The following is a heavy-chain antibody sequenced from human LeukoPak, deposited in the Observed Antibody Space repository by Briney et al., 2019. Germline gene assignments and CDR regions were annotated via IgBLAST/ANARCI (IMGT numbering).Heavy chain of an antibody. V-gene: IGHV7-4-1*02. D-gene: IGHD3-3*01. CDR2: INTNTGNP. CDR3: ARGITIFGVASNWFDP. J-gene: IGHJ5*02. Sequence: ASVKVSCKASGYTFTSYAMNWVRQAPGQGLEWMGWINTNTGNPTYAQGFTGRFVFSLDTSVSTAYLQISSLKAEDTAVYYCARGITIFGVASNWFDPWGQGTLVTVSS. CDR1: GYTFTSYA.